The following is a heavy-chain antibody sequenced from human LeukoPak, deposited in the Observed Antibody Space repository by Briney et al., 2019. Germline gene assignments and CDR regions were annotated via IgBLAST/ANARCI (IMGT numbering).Heavy chain of an antibody. CDR2: IIPIFGTA. V-gene: IGHV1-69*05. D-gene: IGHD2-15*01. CDR1: GYTFTSYA. J-gene: IGHJ4*02. Sequence: SVKVSCKASGYTFTSYAISWVRQAPGQGLEWMGGIIPIFGTANYAQKFQGRVTITTDESTSTAYMELSSLRSEDTAVYYCARELGYCSGGSCYVYFDYWGQGTLVTVSS. CDR3: ARELGYCSGGSCYVYFDY.